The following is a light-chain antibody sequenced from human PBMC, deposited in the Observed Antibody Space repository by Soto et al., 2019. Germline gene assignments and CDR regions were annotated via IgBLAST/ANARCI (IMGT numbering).Light chain of an antibody. CDR2: KLS. V-gene: IGKV2-24*01. J-gene: IGKJ2*01. CDR3: MQATLFPFT. Sequence: VMTQTPLSSPVTLGQPASISCRSSQSLVHSNGNTYLSWLHQSPGQPPRLLIYKLSNRFSGVPDRFSGSGAGTDFTLKINGVEAEDVGVYYCMQATLFPFTCGQGPRL. CDR1: QSLVHSNGNTY.